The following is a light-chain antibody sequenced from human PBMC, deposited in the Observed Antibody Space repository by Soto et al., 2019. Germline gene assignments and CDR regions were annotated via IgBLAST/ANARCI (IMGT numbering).Light chain of an antibody. V-gene: IGKV3-20*01. Sequence: EIVLTQSPGTLSLSPGEGATLSCRASESVASNYLAWYQQKPGQAPRLLFYGASIRATGIPDRFSGSGSGTDFTLTLTTLQPEDFAVYYCQQYGSSPWTSGQGTKVEIK. J-gene: IGKJ1*01. CDR3: QQYGSSPWT. CDR1: ESVASNY. CDR2: GAS.